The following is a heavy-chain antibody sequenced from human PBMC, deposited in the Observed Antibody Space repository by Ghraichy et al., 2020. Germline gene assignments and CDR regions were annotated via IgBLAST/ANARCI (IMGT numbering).Heavy chain of an antibody. J-gene: IGHJ4*02. CDR1: GFTFSSYA. Sequence: SLRLSCAASGFTFSSYAMSWVRQAPGKGLDWVSAISGSGGSTYYADSVKGRFTISRDNSKNTLYLQMNSLRAEDTALYYCAKYIMVRGVIMFDYWGQGTLVTVSS. CDR3: AKYIMVRGVIMFDY. V-gene: IGHV3-23*01. D-gene: IGHD3-10*01. CDR2: ISGSGGST.